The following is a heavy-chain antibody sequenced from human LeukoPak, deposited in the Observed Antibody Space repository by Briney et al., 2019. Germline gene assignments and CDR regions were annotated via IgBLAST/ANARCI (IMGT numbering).Heavy chain of an antibody. CDR3: ARRAGYSSSWRPFGYNWFDP. V-gene: IGHV4-34*01. Sequence: PSETLSLTCAVYGGSFSGYYWSWIRQPPGKGLEWIGEINHSGSTNYNPSLKSRVTISVDTSKNQFSLKLSSVTAADTAVYYCARRAGYSSSWRPFGYNWFDPWGQGTLVTVSS. CDR1: GGSFSGYY. D-gene: IGHD6-13*01. CDR2: INHSGST. J-gene: IGHJ5*02.